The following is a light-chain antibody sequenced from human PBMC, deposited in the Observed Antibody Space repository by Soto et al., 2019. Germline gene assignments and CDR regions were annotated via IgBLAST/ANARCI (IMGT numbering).Light chain of an antibody. CDR1: QSISSW. CDR2: DAS. CDR3: QQYNSYPKT. V-gene: IGKV1-5*01. J-gene: IGKJ1*01. Sequence: DIQMTQSPSTLSASVGDRVTITCRASQSISSWLAWYQQQPGKAPKLLIYDASSLESGVPSRFSGSGSETEFTLTISSLQPDDFATYYCQQYNSYPKTFGQGTKGDSK.